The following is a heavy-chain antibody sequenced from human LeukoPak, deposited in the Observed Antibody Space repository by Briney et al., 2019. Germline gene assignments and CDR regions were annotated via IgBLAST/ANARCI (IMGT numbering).Heavy chain of an antibody. CDR3: ARHSDVIGAI. V-gene: IGHV5-51*01. Sequence: GESLKISCKASGYTFTHQWIGWVRQKSGSGLEWMGIIYPRDSDTRYSPSFQGHVPISADTSINTAYLEWSRLEASDTAMYYCARHSDVIGAIWGQGTLVTVSS. CDR2: IYPRDSDT. D-gene: IGHD3-10*01. J-gene: IGHJ4*02. CDR1: GYTFTHQW.